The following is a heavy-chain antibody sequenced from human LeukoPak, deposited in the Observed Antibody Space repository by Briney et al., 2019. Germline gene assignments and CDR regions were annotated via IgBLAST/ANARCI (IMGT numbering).Heavy chain of an antibody. CDR1: GYTFTGCY. J-gene: IGHJ4*02. D-gene: IGHD6-13*01. V-gene: IGHV1-2*02. CDR3: ARSAGIIAAAGTNY. Sequence: GASVKVSCKASGYTFTGCYMHWVRQAPGQGLEWMGWINPNSGGANYAQKFQGRVTMTRDTSISTAYMELSRLRSDDTAVYYCARSAGIIAAAGTNYWGQGTLVTVSS. CDR2: INPNSGGA.